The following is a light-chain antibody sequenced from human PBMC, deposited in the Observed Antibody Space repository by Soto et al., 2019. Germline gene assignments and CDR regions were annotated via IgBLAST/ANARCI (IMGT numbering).Light chain of an antibody. CDR1: HTISSW. V-gene: IGKV1-5*01. CDR3: QQYNTFWT. CDR2: DVS. J-gene: IGKJ1*01. Sequence: DIQMTQSPSSLSASVGDRVTITCRASHTISSWLAWYQQKPGKAPKLLIYDVSTLGSGVPSRFSGSGSGTDFTLTISSLQPDDFATYYCQQYNTFWTFGQGTKVDIK.